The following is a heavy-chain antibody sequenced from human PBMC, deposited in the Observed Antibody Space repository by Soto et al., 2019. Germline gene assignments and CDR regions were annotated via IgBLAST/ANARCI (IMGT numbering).Heavy chain of an antibody. Sequence: PGGSLRLSCAASGFTVSSNYMSWVRQAPGKGLEWVSVIYSGGSTYYADSVKGRFTISRDNSKNTLYLQMNSLRAEDTAVYYCARDQVLFSRVDYYEGMDVWGQGTTVTVSS. CDR2: IYSGGST. CDR1: GFTVSSNY. CDR3: ARDQVLFSRVDYYEGMDV. D-gene: IGHD3-22*01. V-gene: IGHV3-66*01. J-gene: IGHJ6*02.